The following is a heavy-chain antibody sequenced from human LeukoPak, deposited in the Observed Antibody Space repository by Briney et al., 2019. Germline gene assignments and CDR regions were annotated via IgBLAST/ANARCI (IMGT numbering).Heavy chain of an antibody. CDR1: GGTFSSYT. J-gene: IGHJ4*02. V-gene: IGHV1-69*04. Sequence: ASVKVSCKASGGTFSSYTISWVRQAPGQGLEWMGRIIPILGIANYAQKFQGRVTITADKSTSTAYRELSSLRSEDTAVYYCARDHPDTAMAPFDYWGQGTLVTVSS. CDR3: ARDHPDTAMAPFDY. D-gene: IGHD5-18*01. CDR2: IIPILGIA.